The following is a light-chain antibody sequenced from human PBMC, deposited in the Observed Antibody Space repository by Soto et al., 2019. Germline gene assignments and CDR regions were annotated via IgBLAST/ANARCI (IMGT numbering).Light chain of an antibody. Sequence: EIVLTQSPGTLYLSPGERATLSCRASQSVSSSYLAWYQQKPGQAPRLLIYGASSRATGIPDRFSGSGSGTDFTLTISRLDPEDFAVYYCQQYGSSPRLTFGGGTKVEIK. CDR3: QQYGSSPRLT. CDR1: QSVSSSY. J-gene: IGKJ4*01. CDR2: GAS. V-gene: IGKV3-20*01.